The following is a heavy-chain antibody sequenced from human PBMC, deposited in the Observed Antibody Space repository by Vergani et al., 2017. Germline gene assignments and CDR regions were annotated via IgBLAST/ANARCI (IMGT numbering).Heavy chain of an antibody. CDR3: ARDRRTSFRGGWFDP. CDR1: GYTFTSYY. V-gene: IGHV1-2*02. J-gene: IGHJ5*02. CDR2: INPNSGGT. D-gene: IGHD3-10*01. Sequence: QVQLVQSGAEVKKPGASVKVSCKASGYTFTSYYMHWVRQAPGQGLEWMGIINPNSGGTNYAQKFQGRVTMTRDTSISTAYMELSRLRSDDTAVYYCARDRRTSFRGGWFDPWGQGTLVTVSS.